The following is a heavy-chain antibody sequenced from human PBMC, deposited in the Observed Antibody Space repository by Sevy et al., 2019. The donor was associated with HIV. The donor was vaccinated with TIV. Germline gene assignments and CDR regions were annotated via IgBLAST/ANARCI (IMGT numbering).Heavy chain of an antibody. CDR2: ISGSGGST. D-gene: IGHD3-9*01. J-gene: IGHJ4*02. CDR1: GFTFSSYA. CDR3: ARDPDILSGYPSHYFDY. V-gene: IGHV3-23*01. Sequence: GGSLRLSCAASGFTFSSYAMSWVRQAPGKGLEWVSAISGSGGSTYYADSVKGRFTISRDNSKNTLYLQMNSLRADDTAVYYCARDPDILSGYPSHYFDYWGQGTLVTVSS.